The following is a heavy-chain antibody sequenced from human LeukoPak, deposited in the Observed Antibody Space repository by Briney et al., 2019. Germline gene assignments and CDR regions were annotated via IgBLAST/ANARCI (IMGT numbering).Heavy chain of an antibody. CDR2: IHYSGST. V-gene: IGHV4-28*01. Sequence: SETLSLTCAVSGYSISSSNWWGWVRQPPGKGLEWIGYIHYSGSTYYNPSLLSRVTMSVDTSKNQFSLKLSSVTAVDTAVYYCAGKHRWNGLYFDYWGQGILVTVSS. CDR1: GYSISSSNW. D-gene: IGHD1-1*01. CDR3: AGKHRWNGLYFDY. J-gene: IGHJ4*02.